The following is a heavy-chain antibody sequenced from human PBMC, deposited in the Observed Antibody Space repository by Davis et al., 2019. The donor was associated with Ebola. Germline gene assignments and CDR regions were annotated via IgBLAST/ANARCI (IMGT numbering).Heavy chain of an antibody. CDR1: GYSFTSYW. Sequence: GESLKISCKGSGYSFTSYWIGWVRQMPGKGLEWMGIIYPGDSDTRYSPSFQGQVTISADKSISTVYLQWNSLKASDTAMYYCARHLGSGYKPVDYWGQGTLVTVSS. J-gene: IGHJ4*02. V-gene: IGHV5-51*01. CDR2: IYPGDSDT. D-gene: IGHD3-22*01. CDR3: ARHLGSGYKPVDY.